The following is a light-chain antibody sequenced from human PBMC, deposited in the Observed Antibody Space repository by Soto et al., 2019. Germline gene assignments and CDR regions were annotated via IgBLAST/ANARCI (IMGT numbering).Light chain of an antibody. Sequence: DIPLTQSPSSLSASLGYRFTINCRASQSISSYLDWFQQKPGKAPKLLIYAASSLQSGVPSRFSGSGSGTDFTLTISSLQPEDFATYYCQQSYSNPWTFGQGTRLEIK. CDR1: QSISSY. CDR3: QQSYSNPWT. J-gene: IGKJ5*01. CDR2: AAS. V-gene: IGKV1-39*01.